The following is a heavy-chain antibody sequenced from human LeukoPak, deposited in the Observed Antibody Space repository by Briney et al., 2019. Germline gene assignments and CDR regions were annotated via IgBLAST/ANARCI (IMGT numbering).Heavy chain of an antibody. CDR3: ARQYPAVAYAFDI. J-gene: IGHJ3*02. V-gene: IGHV5-51*01. CDR2: IYPGDSDT. Sequence: GESLKISCKGSGYSFTSYWIGWVRQMPGEGLEWMGIIYPGDSDTRYSPSFQGQVTISADKSISTAYLQWSSLKASDTATYYCARQYPAVAYAFDIWGQGTMVTVSS. CDR1: GYSFTSYW. D-gene: IGHD6-19*01.